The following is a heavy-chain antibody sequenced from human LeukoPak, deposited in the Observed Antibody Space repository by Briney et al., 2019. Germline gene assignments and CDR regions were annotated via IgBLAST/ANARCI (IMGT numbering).Heavy chain of an antibody. CDR1: GFTFSSYS. Sequence: GGSLRLSCAASGFTFSSYSMNWVRQAPGKGLEWASSISSSSSYIYYADSVKGRFTISRDNAKNSLYLQMNSLRAEDTAVYYCARDRDYYDSSGYPDYWGQGTLVTVSS. V-gene: IGHV3-21*01. D-gene: IGHD3-22*01. CDR3: ARDRDYYDSSGYPDY. CDR2: ISSSSSYI. J-gene: IGHJ4*02.